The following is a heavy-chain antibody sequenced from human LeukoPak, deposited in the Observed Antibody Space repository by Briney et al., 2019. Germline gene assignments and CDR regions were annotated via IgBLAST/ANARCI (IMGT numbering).Heavy chain of an antibody. D-gene: IGHD6-19*01. J-gene: IGHJ4*02. CDR1: GFTFDDYG. V-gene: IGHV3-20*04. CDR3: ARDGIAVAEAFDY. CDR2: INWNGGST. Sequence: GGSLRLSCAASGFTFDDYGMNWVRQAPGKGLEWVSGINWNGGSTGYADSVKGRFTISRDNAKNSLYLQMDSLRAEDTALYYCARDGIAVAEAFDYWGQGTLVTVSS.